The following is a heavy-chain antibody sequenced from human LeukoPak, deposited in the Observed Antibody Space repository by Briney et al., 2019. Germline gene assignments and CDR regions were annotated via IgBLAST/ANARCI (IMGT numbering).Heavy chain of an antibody. Sequence: GGSLRLSCAASGFTFSSYAMSWVRQAPGKGLEWVSAISGSGGSTYYADSVKGRFTISRDNSKNTLYLQMNSLRAEDTAVYYCAKDREYCGGDCYSVYFDYWGQGTLVTVSP. V-gene: IGHV3-23*01. J-gene: IGHJ4*02. CDR2: ISGSGGST. CDR1: GFTFSSYA. D-gene: IGHD2-21*02. CDR3: AKDREYCGGDCYSVYFDY.